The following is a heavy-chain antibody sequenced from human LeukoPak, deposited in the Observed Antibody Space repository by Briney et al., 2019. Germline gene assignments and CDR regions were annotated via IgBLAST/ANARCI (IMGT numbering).Heavy chain of an antibody. CDR3: AKDGGTTVITYAAFDI. D-gene: IGHD4-17*01. CDR1: GFTFSSYS. Sequence: GGSLRLSCAASGFTFSSYSMNWVRQAPGKGLEWVSYVSSSSSTIYYADSVKGRFTISGDNAKNSLYLQMNSLRAEDTAVYYCAKDGGTTVITYAAFDIWGQGTMVTVSS. CDR2: VSSSSSTI. J-gene: IGHJ3*02. V-gene: IGHV3-48*04.